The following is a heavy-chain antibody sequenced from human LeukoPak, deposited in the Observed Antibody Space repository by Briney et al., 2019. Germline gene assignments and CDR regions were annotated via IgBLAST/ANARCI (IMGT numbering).Heavy chain of an antibody. V-gene: IGHV3-30-3*01. CDR1: GFTVSSNY. CDR2: ISYDGSNK. CDR3: ARVGEGPDY. Sequence: GGSLRLSCAASGFTVSSNYMSWVRQAPGKGLEWVAVISYDGSNKYYADSVKGRFTISRDNSKNTLYLQMNSLRAEDTAVYYCARVGEGPDYWGQGTLVTVSS. J-gene: IGHJ4*02.